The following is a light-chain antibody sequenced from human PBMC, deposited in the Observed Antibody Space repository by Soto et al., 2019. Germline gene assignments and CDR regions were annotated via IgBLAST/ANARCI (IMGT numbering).Light chain of an antibody. J-gene: IGKJ1*01. CDR3: QQSYSTPRT. CDR2: KAS. V-gene: IGKV1-5*03. CDR1: QTISSW. Sequence: DIQMTQSPSALSGSVGDRVTITCRASQTISSWLAWYQQKPGKAPKLLIYKASTLKSGVPSRFSGSGSGTEFTLTISSLQPEDFATYYCQQSYSTPRTFGQGTTVDIK.